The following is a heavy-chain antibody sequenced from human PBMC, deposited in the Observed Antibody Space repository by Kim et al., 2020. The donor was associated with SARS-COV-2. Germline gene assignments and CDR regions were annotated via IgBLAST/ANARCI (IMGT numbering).Heavy chain of an antibody. V-gene: IGHV4-59*08. CDR3: ARRSYWNHAWFNP. D-gene: IGHD1-1*01. J-gene: IGHJ5*02. Sequence: NYNPSLKSRVTISLDTSKRQFSLKLNSVTAADTAVYYCARRSYWNHAWFNPWGQGTLVTVSS.